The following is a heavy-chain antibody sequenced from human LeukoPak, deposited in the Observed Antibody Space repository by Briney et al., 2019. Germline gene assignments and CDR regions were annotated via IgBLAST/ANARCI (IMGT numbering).Heavy chain of an antibody. CDR3: ARDLGPREAYYYDSPWGGAY. D-gene: IGHD3-22*01. Sequence: GRSLRLSCAASGFTFSSYGMHWVRQAPGKGLEWVAVIWYDGSNKYYADSVKGRFTISRDNSKNTLYLQMNSLRAEDTAVYYCARDLGPREAYYYDSPWGGAYWGQGTLVTVSS. V-gene: IGHV3-33*01. CDR1: GFTFSSYG. J-gene: IGHJ4*02. CDR2: IWYDGSNK.